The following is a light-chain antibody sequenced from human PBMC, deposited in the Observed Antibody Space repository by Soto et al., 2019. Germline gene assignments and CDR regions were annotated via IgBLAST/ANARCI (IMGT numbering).Light chain of an antibody. CDR1: GSDVGGYDY. CDR3: TSYTSSNTLV. V-gene: IGLV2-14*01. J-gene: IGLJ1*01. CDR2: EVS. Sequence: QSVLTQPASVSGSPGQSITISCTGTGSDVGGYDYVSWYQQHPGKAPKLMISEVSNRPSGVSNRFSGSKSGNTASLTISGLQAEDGADYYCTSYTSSNTLVFGTGTKVTVL.